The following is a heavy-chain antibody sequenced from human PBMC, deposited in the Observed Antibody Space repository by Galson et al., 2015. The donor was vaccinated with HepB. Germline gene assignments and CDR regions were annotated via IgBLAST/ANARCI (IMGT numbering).Heavy chain of an antibody. CDR1: GYTLTGYY. CDR2: INPNSGGT. J-gene: IGHJ4*02. D-gene: IGHD2-15*01. Sequence: SVKVSCKASGYTLTGYYMHWVRQAPGQGLEWMGRINPNSGGTNYAQRFQGRVTMTRDTSISTAYMELNSLRSDDTAVYYCARGRYCSGGSCYSPFDSWGQGTLVTVSS. CDR3: ARGRYCSGGSCYSPFDS. V-gene: IGHV1-2*06.